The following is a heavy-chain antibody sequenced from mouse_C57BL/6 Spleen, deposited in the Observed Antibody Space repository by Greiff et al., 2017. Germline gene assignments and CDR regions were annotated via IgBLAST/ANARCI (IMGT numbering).Heavy chain of an antibody. D-gene: IGHD1-1*01. CDR2: IHPNSGST. Sequence: VQLQQPGAELVKPGASVKLSCKASGYTFTSYWMHWVKQRPGQGLEWIGMIHPNSGSTNYNEKFKSKATLTVDKSSSTAYMQHSSLTSEDSAVYYCARDSSSYLYAMGYWGQGTSVTVSS. CDR1: GYTFTSYW. V-gene: IGHV1-64*01. J-gene: IGHJ4*01. CDR3: ARDSSSYLYAMGY.